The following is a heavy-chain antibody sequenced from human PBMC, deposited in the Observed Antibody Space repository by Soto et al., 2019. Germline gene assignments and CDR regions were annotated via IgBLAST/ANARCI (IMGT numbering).Heavy chain of an antibody. J-gene: IGHJ1*01. CDR1: GYSISSGYY. CDR2: IYHSGSI. V-gene: IGHV4-38-2*01. CDR3: AVGYCGGASCSREYFQH. D-gene: IGHD2-15*01. Sequence: SETLSLTCAVSGYSISSGYYWGWIRQPPGKGLEWIGTIYHSGSIFYNPSLKSRVTISVDTSKNQFSLKLRSVTAADTAVYYCAVGYCGGASCSREYFQHWGQGTLVTVSS.